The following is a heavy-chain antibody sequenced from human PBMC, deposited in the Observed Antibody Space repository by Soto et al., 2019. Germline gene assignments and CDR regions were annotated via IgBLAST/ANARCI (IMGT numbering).Heavy chain of an antibody. CDR3: ARGGSLYWYFDL. D-gene: IGHD1-26*01. CDR1: GGTFSSYA. Sequence: SVKVSCKASGGTFSSYAISWVRQAPGQGLEWMGGIIAIFGNAKYSQKFQGRVTITRDTSASTAYMELSSLRSEDTAVYYCARGGSLYWYFDLWGRGTLVTVSS. V-gene: IGHV1-69*05. J-gene: IGHJ2*01. CDR2: IIAIFGNA.